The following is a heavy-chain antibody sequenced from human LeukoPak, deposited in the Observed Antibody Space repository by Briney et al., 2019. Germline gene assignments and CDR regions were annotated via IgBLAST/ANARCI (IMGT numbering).Heavy chain of an antibody. V-gene: IGHV4-39*01. CDR1: GGSISSRNYY. J-gene: IGHJ4*02. Sequence: TSETLSLTCTVSGGSISSRNYYWRWIRQPPGKGLEWNGSSYYTESTYYNPSLKIRLTISVDTSNNQFSLKLSAVTAADTAVYYCARIGVDTAMVEYFDYWGQGTLVTVSS. D-gene: IGHD5-18*01. CDR2: SYYTEST. CDR3: ARIGVDTAMVEYFDY.